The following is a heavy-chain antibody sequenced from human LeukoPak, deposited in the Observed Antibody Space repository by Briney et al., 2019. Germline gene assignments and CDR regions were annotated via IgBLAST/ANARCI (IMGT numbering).Heavy chain of an antibody. CDR3: ARDVTIFGYYGMDV. J-gene: IGHJ6*02. V-gene: IGHV3-33*08. Sequence: GGSLRLSCAASGFTFSVYEMNWLRQAPGKALEWVAVIWYDGSNKYHADSVKGRFTISRDNSKNTLYLQMNSLRAEDTAEYYCARDVTIFGYYGMDVWGQGTTVTVSS. CDR1: GFTFSVYE. D-gene: IGHD3-3*01. CDR2: IWYDGSNK.